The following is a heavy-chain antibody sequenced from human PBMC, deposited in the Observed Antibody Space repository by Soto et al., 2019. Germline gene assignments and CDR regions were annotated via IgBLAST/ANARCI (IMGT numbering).Heavy chain of an antibody. CDR1: GFTFSSYG. Sequence: GGSLRLSCAASGFTFSSYGMHWVRQAPGKGLEWVAVIWYDGSNKYYADSVKGRFTISRDNSKNTLYLQMNSLRAEDTAVYYCARAGGSYSIDYWGQGTLVTVSS. J-gene: IGHJ4*02. V-gene: IGHV3-33*01. D-gene: IGHD1-26*01. CDR2: IWYDGSNK. CDR3: ARAGGSYSIDY.